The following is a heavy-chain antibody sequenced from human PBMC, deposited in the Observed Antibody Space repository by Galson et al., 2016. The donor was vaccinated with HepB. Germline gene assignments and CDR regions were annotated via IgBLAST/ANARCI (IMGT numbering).Heavy chain of an antibody. D-gene: IGHD6-6*01. CDR2: ISSSSSTI. J-gene: IGHJ4*02. CDR1: GFTFSSYS. Sequence: SLRLSCAASGFTFSSYSMNWVRQAPGKGLEWVSYISSSSSTIYYADSVKGRFTISRDNAKNSLYLQMNSLRAEDTAVYYCARDGRQDRGSIFDYWGQGTLVTVSS. CDR3: ARDGRQDRGSIFDY. V-gene: IGHV3-48*01.